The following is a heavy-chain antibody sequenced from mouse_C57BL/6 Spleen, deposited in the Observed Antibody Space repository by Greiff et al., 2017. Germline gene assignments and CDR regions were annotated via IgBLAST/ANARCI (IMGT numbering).Heavy chain of an antibody. D-gene: IGHD1-1*01. Sequence: QVHVKQPGAELVMPGASVKLSCKASGYTFTSYWMHWVKQRPGQGLEWIGEVDPSDSYTNYNQKFKGKSTLTVDKSSSTAYMQLSSLTSEDSAVYYGARNYYGSSYGYDYWGQGTTLTVSS. V-gene: IGHV1-69*01. J-gene: IGHJ2*01. CDR2: VDPSDSYT. CDR3: ARNYYGSSYGYDY. CDR1: GYTFTSYW.